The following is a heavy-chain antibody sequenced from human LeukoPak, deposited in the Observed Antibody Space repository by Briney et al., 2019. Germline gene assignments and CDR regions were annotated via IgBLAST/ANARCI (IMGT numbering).Heavy chain of an antibody. Sequence: GGTLRLSCAASGFTFSSYGMHWVRQAPGEGLERVAFIRYDGSNKYYADSVKGRFTISRDNSKNTLYLQMNSLRAEDTAVYYCAKDFSLAAAGFYYFDYWGQGTLVTVSS. J-gene: IGHJ4*02. V-gene: IGHV3-30*02. CDR1: GFTFSSYG. D-gene: IGHD6-13*01. CDR3: AKDFSLAAAGFYYFDY. CDR2: IRYDGSNK.